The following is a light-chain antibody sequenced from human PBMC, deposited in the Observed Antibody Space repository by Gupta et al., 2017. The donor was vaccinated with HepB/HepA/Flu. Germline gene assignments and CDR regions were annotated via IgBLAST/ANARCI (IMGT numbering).Light chain of an antibody. CDR3: QAWDSSTVV. J-gene: IGLJ2*01. CDR2: QDS. CDR1: KLGDKY. V-gene: IGLV3-1*01. Sequence: SYRLTTPPSVSVSPGQTARITCSGDKLGDKYACWYQQKPGQSPVLVIYQDSKRPSGIPERFSGSNSGNTATLTISGTHAMDEADYYCQAWDSSTVVFGGGTKLTVL.